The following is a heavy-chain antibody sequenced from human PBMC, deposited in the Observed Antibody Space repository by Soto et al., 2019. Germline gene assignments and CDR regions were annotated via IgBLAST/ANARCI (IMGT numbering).Heavy chain of an antibody. Sequence: EVQVVESGGGLVQPGGSLKLSCAVSGFTVSGSAMHWVRQASGKGLEWVGRIMNKVDDYATAYSASVEGRFSISRDESKNSAYLQMNSLTTDDTAVYSWTVGGGDYWGQGTLVTVSS. D-gene: IGHD1-26*01. CDR2: IMNKVDDYAT. CDR3: TVGGGDY. CDR1: GFTVSGSA. V-gene: IGHV3-73*02. J-gene: IGHJ4*02.